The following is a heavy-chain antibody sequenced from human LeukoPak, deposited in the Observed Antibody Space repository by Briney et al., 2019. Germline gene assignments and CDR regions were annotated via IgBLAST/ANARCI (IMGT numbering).Heavy chain of an antibody. D-gene: IGHD2-15*01. Sequence: GRSLRLSCAASGFTFSNYAMHWVRQAPGKGLEWVAVISYDGSDKYYADSVKGRFTISRDNSKNSLYLQMNSLRAEDMAVYYCAKCRSLSPASATNYWGQGTLVTVSS. J-gene: IGHJ4*02. V-gene: IGHV3-30*04. CDR2: ISYDGSDK. CDR1: GFTFSNYA. CDR3: AKCRSLSPASATNY.